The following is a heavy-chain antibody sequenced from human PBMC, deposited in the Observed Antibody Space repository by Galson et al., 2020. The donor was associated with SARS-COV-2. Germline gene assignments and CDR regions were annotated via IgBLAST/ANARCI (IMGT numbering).Heavy chain of an antibody. CDR2: AYSSGNT. CDR3: AGDSQITWYFY. J-gene: IGHJ4*02. V-gene: IGHV4-39*07. Sequence: SETLSLTCTVSGGSIKSINHYWGWIRQPPGKALEWLGSAYSSGNTYYNPSLKRRVTISVDTSKNQLSLKLTSVTAADTAVYYCAGDSQITWYFYWGQGTLVTVSS. CDR1: GGSIKSINHY. D-gene: IGHD6-13*01.